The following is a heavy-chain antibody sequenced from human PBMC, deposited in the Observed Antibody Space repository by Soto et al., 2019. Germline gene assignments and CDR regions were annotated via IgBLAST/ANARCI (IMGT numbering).Heavy chain of an antibody. D-gene: IGHD3-10*01. V-gene: IGHV1-8*01. J-gene: IGHJ4*02. CDR2: MNPYSGHT. CDR3: AREFVLRGRRYFDY. Sequence: QVQLVQSGAEVKKPGASVKVSCKASGYSFPSYDIHWVRHATGQGLEWLGWMNPYSGHTGYAQKFQDRVTMTRNTSISTAYMELSSLRSEDTAVYYCAREFVLRGRRYFDYWGQGTLVTVPS. CDR1: GYSFPSYD.